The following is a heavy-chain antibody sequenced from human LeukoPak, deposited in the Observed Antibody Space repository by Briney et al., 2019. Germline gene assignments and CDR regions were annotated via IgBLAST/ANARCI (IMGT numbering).Heavy chain of an antibody. CDR2: ITGSGGNT. CDR1: GFTFSSYA. CDR3: ARDLTTVTDYYGMDV. J-gene: IGHJ6*02. D-gene: IGHD4-17*01. Sequence: PGGSLRLSCAASGFTFSSYAMSWVRQAPGKGLEWVSTITGSGGNTYYADSVKGRFTISRDNAKNSLYLQMNSLRAEDTAVYYCARDLTTVTDYYGMDVWGQGTTVTVSS. V-gene: IGHV3-23*01.